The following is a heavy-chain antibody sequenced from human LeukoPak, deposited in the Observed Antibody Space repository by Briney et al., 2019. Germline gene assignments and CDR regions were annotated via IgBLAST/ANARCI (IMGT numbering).Heavy chain of an antibody. V-gene: IGHV1-24*01. Sequence: ASVKVSCKVSGYTLTELSMHWVRQAPGKGLEWMGGFDPEDGETIYAQKFQGRVTMTEDTSTDTAYMELSSLRSDDTAVYYCAREGLDSSGLVVDYWGQGTLVTVSS. J-gene: IGHJ4*02. CDR2: FDPEDGET. CDR1: GYTLTELS. D-gene: IGHD3-22*01. CDR3: AREGLDSSGLVVDY.